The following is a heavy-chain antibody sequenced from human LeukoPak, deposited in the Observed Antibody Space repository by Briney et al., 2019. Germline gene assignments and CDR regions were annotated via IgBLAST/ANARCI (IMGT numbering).Heavy chain of an antibody. V-gene: IGHV1-69*01. D-gene: IGHD2-2*01. CDR1: GGTFSSYA. Sequence: ASVKVSCKASGGTFSSYAISWVRQAPGQGLEWMGGIIPIFGTANYAQKFQGRVTITADESTSTAYMELSSLRSEDTAVYYCARVAMTPHDAFDIWGQGTMVTVSS. CDR3: ARVAMTPHDAFDI. CDR2: IIPIFGTA. J-gene: IGHJ3*02.